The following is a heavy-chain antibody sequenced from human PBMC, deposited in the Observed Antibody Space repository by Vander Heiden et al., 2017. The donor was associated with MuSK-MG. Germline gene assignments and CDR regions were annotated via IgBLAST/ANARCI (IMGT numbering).Heavy chain of an antibody. D-gene: IGHD3-3*02. CDR2: ISYTGST. J-gene: IGHJ6*02. CDR3: ARTRGIRDYYAMDV. V-gene: IGHV4-59*08. Sequence: QVKLQESGPGLVKPSETLSLICTVSGGSISDYYWSWIRQPPGKGLEWIGYISYTGSTNYNPSLESRVSISVHTSKSQFSLNLSSVTAADTAVYYCARTRGIRDYYAMDVWGQGTTVTVSS. CDR1: GGSISDYY.